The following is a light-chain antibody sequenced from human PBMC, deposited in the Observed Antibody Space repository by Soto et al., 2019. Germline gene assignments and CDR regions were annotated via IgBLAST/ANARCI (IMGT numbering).Light chain of an antibody. J-gene: IGLJ1*01. Sequence: QSVLTQPPSVSGAPGQRVTISCTGSSSNTGAGFDVHWYQQVPGTAPKLLIYDNNSRPSGVPDRFSGSKSGTSASLAITGLQAEDEADYYCQSYDSSLSGYVFGTGTKLTVL. CDR1: SSNTGAGFD. CDR3: QSYDSSLSGYV. CDR2: DNN. V-gene: IGLV1-40*01.